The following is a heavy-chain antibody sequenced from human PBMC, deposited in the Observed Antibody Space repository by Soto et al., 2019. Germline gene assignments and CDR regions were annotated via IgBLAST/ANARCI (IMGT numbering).Heavy chain of an antibody. V-gene: IGHV3-9*01. J-gene: IGHJ5*02. D-gene: IGHD6-13*01. CDR1: GFTFNDFA. CDR2: IDWNGANI. CDR3: ARDSGIVAAGRFSFDP. Sequence: EVQLVESGGGLVQPGRSVRLSCAASGFTFNDFAMHWVRQAPGKGLEWVASIDWNGANIAYAASVEGRFTISRDNVKNSLFLQMNSLRAEDTAFYFCARDSGIVAAGRFSFDPRGQGTLVTVSS.